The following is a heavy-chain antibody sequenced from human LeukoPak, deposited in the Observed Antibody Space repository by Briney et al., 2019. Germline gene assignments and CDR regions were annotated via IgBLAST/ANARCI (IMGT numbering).Heavy chain of an antibody. D-gene: IGHD2-15*01. CDR1: GGSISSYY. J-gene: IGHJ3*02. Sequence: PSETLSLTCTVSGGSISSYYWSWIRQPPGKGLEWIGYIYYSGSTNYNPSLKSRVTISVDTSKNQFSLKLSSVTAADTAVYYCARGWVVAAYNAFDIWGQGTMVTVSS. CDR2: IYYSGST. CDR3: ARGWVVAAYNAFDI. V-gene: IGHV4-59*01.